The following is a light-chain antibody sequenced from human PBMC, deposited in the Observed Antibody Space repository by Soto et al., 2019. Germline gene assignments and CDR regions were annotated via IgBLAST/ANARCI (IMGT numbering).Light chain of an antibody. CDR3: SSYTPLSIYF. V-gene: IGLV2-14*01. J-gene: IGLJ1*01. Sequence: QSVLTQPASVSGSPGQSITISCTGTSSDVGGYNYVSWYQQHPGKAPKLMIYDVRNRPSGVSNRFSGSKSVHTASLTISGFRAEDEADYYCSSYTPLSIYFSGPGTKFPVL. CDR1: SSDVGGYNY. CDR2: DVR.